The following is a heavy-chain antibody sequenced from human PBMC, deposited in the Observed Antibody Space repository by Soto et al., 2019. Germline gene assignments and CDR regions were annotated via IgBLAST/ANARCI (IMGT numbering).Heavy chain of an antibody. J-gene: IGHJ4*02. V-gene: IGHV3-23*01. D-gene: IGHD3-22*01. CDR1: GFTFSSYA. Sequence: EVQLLESGGGLVQPGGSLRLSCAASGFTFSSYAMNWVRQAPGKGLAWVSVISGSGVSTSYTDSVKGRFTIFRDNSKHSLYLQMNRLSAEDTVVYYCAKRRLITTIDHWGQGTLVTVSS. CDR2: ISGSGVST. CDR3: AKRRLITTIDH.